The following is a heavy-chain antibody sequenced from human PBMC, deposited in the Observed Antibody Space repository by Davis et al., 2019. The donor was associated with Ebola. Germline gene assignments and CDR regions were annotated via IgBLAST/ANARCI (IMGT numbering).Heavy chain of an antibody. D-gene: IGHD2-2*01. Sequence: GGSLRLSCEASGFSFDAYAMHWVRQAPGKVLEWVSSIWYEGTDGNYADSVRGRFIISRDDSKNTLYLQMNSLRVEDTAIYYCAREEGSSRWQNNWFDYWGQGTLVTVSS. CDR2: IWYEGTDG. V-gene: IGHV3-33*08. CDR3: AREEGSSRWQNNWFDY. J-gene: IGHJ5*01. CDR1: GFSFDAYA.